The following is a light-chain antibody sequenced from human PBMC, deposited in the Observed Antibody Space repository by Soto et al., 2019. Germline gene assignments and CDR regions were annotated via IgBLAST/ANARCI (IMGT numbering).Light chain of an antibody. CDR2: GAS. CDR3: QQYGSSPQT. V-gene: IGKV3-20*01. CDR1: QSDSSSY. J-gene: IGKJ1*01. Sequence: EIVLTQSPGTLSLSPGERATLSCRASQSDSSSYLAWYQQKPGQAPRLLIYGASSRATGIPDRFSGSGSGTDFTLTISRLEPEDFAVYYCQQYGSSPQTFGQGTKVAIK.